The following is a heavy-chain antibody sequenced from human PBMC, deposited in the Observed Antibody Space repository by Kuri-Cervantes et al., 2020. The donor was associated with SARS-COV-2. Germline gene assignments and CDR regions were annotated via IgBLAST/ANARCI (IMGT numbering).Heavy chain of an antibody. D-gene: IGHD3-3*01. J-gene: IGHJ4*02. CDR3: TTDPNYDFLSGYPQFDY. CDR2: IQSKTDGGTT. V-gene: IGHV3-15*01. Sequence: GESLKISCAAPGFTFSNAWMSWVRQAPGKGLEWVGRIQSKTDGGTTYYAAPVKGRFTISRDDSKDTLYLQMNRLKTEDAAVYYCTTDPNYDFLSGYPQFDYWGQGTLVTVSS. CDR1: GFTFSNAW.